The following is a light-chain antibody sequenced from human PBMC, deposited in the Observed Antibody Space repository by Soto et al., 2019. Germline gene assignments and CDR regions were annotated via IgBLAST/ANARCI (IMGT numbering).Light chain of an antibody. Sequence: DIQMTQSPSTLSASVGGTVTITCRASRSISSWLAWYQQKPGIAPTLLIYKASTVQSGVTSRFRGSGYGTDFTLTISRLQPDDSATYYCQQYDVYSTFGQGTKVEIK. J-gene: IGKJ1*01. V-gene: IGKV1-5*03. CDR3: QQYDVYST. CDR1: RSISSW. CDR2: KAS.